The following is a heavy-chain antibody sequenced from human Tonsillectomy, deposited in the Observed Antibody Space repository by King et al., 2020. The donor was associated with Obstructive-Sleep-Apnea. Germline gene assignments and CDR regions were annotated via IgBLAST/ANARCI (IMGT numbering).Heavy chain of an antibody. CDR1: GVSISSSSDY. V-gene: IGHV4-39*07. Sequence: QLQESGPGLVKPAETLSLTCTVSGVSISSSSDYWGWIRQPPGKGLEWIGSIYYSWCTNYNPYLKRRVPISIATSKNQFSLKLSSVTAADTAVYYCARVPYITGWSGWFDPWGQGTLVTVSS. J-gene: IGHJ5*02. CDR3: ARVPYITGWSGWFDP. D-gene: IGHD6-19*01. CDR2: IYYSWCT.